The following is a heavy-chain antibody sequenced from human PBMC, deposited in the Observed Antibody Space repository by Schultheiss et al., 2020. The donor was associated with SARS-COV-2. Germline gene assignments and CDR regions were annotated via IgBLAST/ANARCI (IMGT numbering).Heavy chain of an antibody. CDR1: GGSISSSSYY. Sequence: SETLSLTCTVSGGSISSSSYYWGWIRQPPGKGLEWIASVYYSGNTYYNPSLKSRVTISVDTSKTQFSLKVRSVTAADTAVYYCARQTGATPKFDFWGQGTLVTVSS. D-gene: IGHD1-1*01. J-gene: IGHJ4*02. CDR2: VYYSGNT. V-gene: IGHV4-39*01. CDR3: ARQTGATPKFDF.